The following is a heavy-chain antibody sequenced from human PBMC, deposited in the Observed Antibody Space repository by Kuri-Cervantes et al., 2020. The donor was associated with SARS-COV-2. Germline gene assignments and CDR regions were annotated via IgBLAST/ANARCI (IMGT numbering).Heavy chain of an antibody. CDR2: ISSSSTI. J-gene: IGHJ4*02. D-gene: IGHD6-19*01. CDR3: ARAVLGVAAYFDY. CDR1: GFTFSDYY. V-gene: IGHV3-69-1*01. Sequence: GESLKISCAASGFTFSDYYMNWVRQAPGKGLEWVSSISSSSTIYYADSVKGRFTISRDNAKNSLYLQMNSLRAEGTAVYYCARAVLGVAAYFDYWGQGTLVTVSS.